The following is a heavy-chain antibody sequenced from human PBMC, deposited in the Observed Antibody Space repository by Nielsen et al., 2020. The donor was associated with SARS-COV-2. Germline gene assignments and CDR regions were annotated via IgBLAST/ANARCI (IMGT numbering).Heavy chain of an antibody. Sequence: GESLKISCAAPGFTFSGSAMHWVRQASGKGLEWVGRIRSKANSYATAYAASVKGRFTISRDDSKNTAYLQMNSLKTEDTAVYYCTRRGVAGTDYYYGMDVWGQGTTVTVSS. CDR2: IRSKANSYAT. CDR1: GFTFSGSA. CDR3: TRRGVAGTDYYYGMDV. V-gene: IGHV3-73*01. J-gene: IGHJ6*02. D-gene: IGHD6-19*01.